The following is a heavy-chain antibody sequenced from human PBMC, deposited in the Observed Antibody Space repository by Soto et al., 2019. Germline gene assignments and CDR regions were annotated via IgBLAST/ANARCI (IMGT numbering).Heavy chain of an antibody. V-gene: IGHV3-30*18. CDR1: GFTFRTDG. J-gene: IGHJ4*02. CDR2: ISDDGSQK. Sequence: GGSLRLSCAASGFTFRTDGMHWVRQAPGKGLEWVAFISDDGSQKYYGDSVKGRFTISRDNSKNTLSLRMISLRTEDTSVYYCAKEAPGGWHFFDTWGQGTLVTVSS. CDR3: AKEAPGGWHFFDT. D-gene: IGHD6-19*01.